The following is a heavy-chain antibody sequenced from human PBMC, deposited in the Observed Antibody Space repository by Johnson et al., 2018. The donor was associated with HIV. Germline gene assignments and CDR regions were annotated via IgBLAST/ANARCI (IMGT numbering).Heavy chain of an antibody. V-gene: IGHV3-13*01. J-gene: IGHJ3*01. D-gene: IGHD1-26*01. CDR1: GFTFSSYD. CDR3: ARDLPGIYDAFDL. CDR2: IGTAGDT. Sequence: VQLVESGGGVVQPGGSLRLSCAASGFTFSSYDMHWVRQATGKGLEWVSAIGTAGDTYYPGSVKGRFTIARENAKNSLYLQMHSLRTEDTAYYYCARDLPGIYDAFDLWGQGTKVTISS.